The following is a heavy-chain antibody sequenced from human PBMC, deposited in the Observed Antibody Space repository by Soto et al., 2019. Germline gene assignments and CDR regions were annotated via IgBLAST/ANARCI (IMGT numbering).Heavy chain of an antibody. D-gene: IGHD1-26*01. CDR1: GGTFSSYA. CDR2: IIPIFGTA. V-gene: IGHV1-69*13. J-gene: IGHJ6*02. Sequence: GTPVEVTCKASGGTFSSYAISWVRQAPGQGLEWMGGIIPIFGTANYAQKFQGRVTITADESTSTAYMELSSLRSEDTAVYYCARHLSGSYYVGYYYGMDVWGQGTTVTVSS. CDR3: ARHLSGSYYVGYYYGMDV.